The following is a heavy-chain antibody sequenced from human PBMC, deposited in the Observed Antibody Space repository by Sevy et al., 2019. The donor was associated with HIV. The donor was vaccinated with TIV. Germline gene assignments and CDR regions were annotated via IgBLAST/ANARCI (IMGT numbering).Heavy chain of an antibody. D-gene: IGHD2-15*01. Sequence: ASVKVSCKASGYTFTSYGISWVRQAPGQGLEWMGWISAYNGNTNYAQKLQGRVTMTTDTSTGTAYMELRSLRSDDTAVYYCARDRGRAADNWFDPWGQGTLVTVSS. J-gene: IGHJ5*02. CDR2: ISAYNGNT. CDR3: ARDRGRAADNWFDP. V-gene: IGHV1-18*04. CDR1: GYTFTSYG.